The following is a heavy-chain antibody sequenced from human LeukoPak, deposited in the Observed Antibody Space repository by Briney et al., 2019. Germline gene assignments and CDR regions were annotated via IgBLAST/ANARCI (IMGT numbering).Heavy chain of an antibody. D-gene: IGHD6-13*01. CDR3: ARADYSSTWSHDYYYMDV. V-gene: IGHV4-38-2*02. Sequence: SETLSLTCTVSGYSISSGYDWGWIRQPPGKGLEWIGSIYHGGSTYYNPSLKSRVTISVDTSKNQFSLKLSSVTAADTAVYYCARADYSSTWSHDYYYMDVWGKGTTVTVSS. CDR1: GYSISSGYD. J-gene: IGHJ6*03. CDR2: IYHGGST.